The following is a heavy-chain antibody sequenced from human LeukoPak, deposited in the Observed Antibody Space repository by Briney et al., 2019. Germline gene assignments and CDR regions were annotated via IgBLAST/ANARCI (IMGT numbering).Heavy chain of an antibody. CDR3: VASVAAAGTVEGSFDY. J-gene: IGHJ4*02. CDR2: IYHSGST. D-gene: IGHD6-13*01. CDR1: GYSISSGYY. Sequence: SETLSLTCTVSGYSISSGYYWGWIRQPPGKGLEWIGSIYHSGSTYYNPSLKSRVTISVDTSKNQFSLKLSSVTAADTAVYYCVASVAAAGTVEGSFDYWGQGTLVTVSS. V-gene: IGHV4-38-2*02.